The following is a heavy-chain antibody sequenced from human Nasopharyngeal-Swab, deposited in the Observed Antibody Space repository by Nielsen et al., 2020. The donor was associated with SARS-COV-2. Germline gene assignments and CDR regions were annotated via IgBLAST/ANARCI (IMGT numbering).Heavy chain of an antibody. CDR1: GFTFSSYA. V-gene: IGHV3-23*01. J-gene: IGHJ4*02. Sequence: GGSLRLSCAASGFTFSSYAMNWVRQAPGMGLEWVSAISGSGDSTNYADSVKGRFTISRDNSKKMLYLQMNSVRTEDTAVYYCAKVLIAAAGTDFDYWGQGTLVTVSS. CDR2: ISGSGDST. CDR3: AKVLIAAAGTDFDY. D-gene: IGHD6-13*01.